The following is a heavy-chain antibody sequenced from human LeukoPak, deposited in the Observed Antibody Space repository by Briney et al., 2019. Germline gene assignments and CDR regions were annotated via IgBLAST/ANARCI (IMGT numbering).Heavy chain of an antibody. Sequence: HGESLKISCKASGFSFTFTKNWIGWVRQVPGKGLEWMGTIYPVDSDIRYNLSFQGQVTISVDKSISTTYLQWSSLKASDTAIYYCARHLATVTASRQYYYYGMDVWGQGTTVTVSS. D-gene: IGHD4-17*01. CDR3: ARHLATVTASRQYYYYGMDV. V-gene: IGHV5-51*01. CDR2: IYPVDSDI. CDR1: GFSFTFTKNW. J-gene: IGHJ6*02.